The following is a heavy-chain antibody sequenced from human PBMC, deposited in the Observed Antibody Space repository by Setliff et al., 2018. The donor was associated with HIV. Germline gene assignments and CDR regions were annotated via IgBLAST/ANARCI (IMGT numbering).Heavy chain of an antibody. J-gene: IGHJ2*01. CDR1: GGSISSGGYY. D-gene: IGHD1-26*01. CDR3: ARAAYSGTYLWEPATDL. CDR2: IYYSGIT. Sequence: PSETLSLTCTVSGGSISSGGYYWSWIRQHPGKGLEWIGYIYYSGITHYNPSLKSRVTISVDTSKNQFSLNLNSVTVADTAVYYCARAAYSGTYLWEPATDLWGRGTLVTVSS. V-gene: IGHV4-31*03.